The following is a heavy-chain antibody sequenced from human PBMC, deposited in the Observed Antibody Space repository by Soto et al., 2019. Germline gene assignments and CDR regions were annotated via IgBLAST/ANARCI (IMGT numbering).Heavy chain of an antibody. V-gene: IGHV3-30*18. J-gene: IGHJ6*02. CDR1: GFRFSAYA. CDR3: AKDYGDYNLNSGMDV. CDR2: ISYEGSNR. D-gene: IGHD4-17*01. Sequence: GGSLRLSCAASGFRFSAYAMHWVRQAPGKGLEWVAVISYEGSNRFYADSVKGRFTVSRDNSKNMVYLQMNSLRGEDTAVFYCAKDYGDYNLNSGMDVWGQGTTVTVSS.